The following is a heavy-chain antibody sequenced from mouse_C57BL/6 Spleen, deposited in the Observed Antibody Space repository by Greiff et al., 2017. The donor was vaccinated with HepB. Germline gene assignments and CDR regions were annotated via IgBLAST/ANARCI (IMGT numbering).Heavy chain of an antibody. CDR1: GFNIKDYY. D-gene: IGHD2-4*01. CDR2: IDPEDGDT. Sequence: EVQLQESGAELVRPGASVKLSCTASGFNIKDYYMHWVKQRPEQGLEWIGRIDPEDGDTEYDQKFQGKATMTADTSSNTAYLLLSSLTSEDTAVYYCTAGLEYCFDYWGQGTTLTVSS. V-gene: IGHV14-1*01. J-gene: IGHJ2*01. CDR3: TAGLEYCFDY.